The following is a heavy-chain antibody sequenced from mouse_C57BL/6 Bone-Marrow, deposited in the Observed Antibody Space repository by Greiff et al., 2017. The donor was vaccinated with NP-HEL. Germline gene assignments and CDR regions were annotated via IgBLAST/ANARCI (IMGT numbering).Heavy chain of an antibody. D-gene: IGHD1-1*01. Sequence: VQLQQPGTELVKPGASVKLSCKASGYTFTSYWMHWVKQRPGQGLEWIGNINPSNGGTNYNEKFKSKATLTVDKSSSTAYMQLSSLTSEDSAVYYCARRENYYGSSYGYFDVWGTGTTVTVSS. V-gene: IGHV1-53*01. CDR3: ARRENYYGSSYGYFDV. CDR2: INPSNGGT. CDR1: GYTFTSYW. J-gene: IGHJ1*03.